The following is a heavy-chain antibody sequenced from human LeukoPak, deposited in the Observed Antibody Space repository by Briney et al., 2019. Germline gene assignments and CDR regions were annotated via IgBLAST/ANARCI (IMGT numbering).Heavy chain of an antibody. V-gene: IGHV3-33*08. CDR3: ARSLYYYDSSGSSPPYYYYYYGMDV. Sequence: GGSLRLSCAASGFTLSSYWMSWVRQAPGKGLEWVAVIWYDGSNKYYADSVKGRFTISRDNSKNTLYLQMNSLRAEDTAVYYCARSLYYYDSSGSSPPYYYYYYGMDVWGQGTTVTVSS. CDR2: IWYDGSNK. CDR1: GFTLSSYW. J-gene: IGHJ6*02. D-gene: IGHD3-22*01.